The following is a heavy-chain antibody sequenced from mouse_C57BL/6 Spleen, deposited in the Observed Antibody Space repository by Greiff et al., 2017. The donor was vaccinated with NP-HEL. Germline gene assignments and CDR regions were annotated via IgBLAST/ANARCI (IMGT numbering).Heavy chain of an antibody. D-gene: IGHD2-10*01. CDR1: GFTFSSYA. Sequence: EVQGVESGGGLVKPGGSLKLSCAASGFTFSSYAMSWVRQTPEKRLEWVATISDGGSYTYYPDNVKGRFTISRDNAKNNLYLQMSHLKSEDTAMYYCAREEDSYYDAYWGQGTLVTVSA. CDR2: ISDGGSYT. V-gene: IGHV5-4*01. J-gene: IGHJ3*01. CDR3: AREEDSYYDAY.